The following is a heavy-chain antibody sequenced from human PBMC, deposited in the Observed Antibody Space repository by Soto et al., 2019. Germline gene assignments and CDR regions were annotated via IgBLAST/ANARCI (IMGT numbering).Heavy chain of an antibody. D-gene: IGHD5-12*01. J-gene: IGHJ6*03. V-gene: IGHV3-33*01. CDR2: IWYDGSNK. CDR1: GFTLSSYG. Sequence: PGGSLRLSRAASGFTLSSYGMHWVRQAPGKGLEWVAVIWYDGSNKYYADSVKGRFTIYRDNSKNTLYLQMNSLRAEDTAVYYCARTHDSIVATISDHYYYYMDVWVKGTTVTVSS. CDR3: ARTHDSIVATISDHYYYYMDV.